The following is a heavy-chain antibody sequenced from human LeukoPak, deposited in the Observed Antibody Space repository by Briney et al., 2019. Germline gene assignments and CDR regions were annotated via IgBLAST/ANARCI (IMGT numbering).Heavy chain of an antibody. D-gene: IGHD6-19*01. Sequence: EASVKVSCKVSGYTLTELSMHWVRQAPGKGLEWMGGFDPEDGETIYAQKFQGRVTMTEDTSTDTAYMELSSLRSEDTAVYYCARVSPHSYSSGWSEGDYFDYWGQGTLVTVS. CDR2: FDPEDGET. CDR3: ARVSPHSYSSGWSEGDYFDY. J-gene: IGHJ4*02. CDR1: GYTLTELS. V-gene: IGHV1-24*01.